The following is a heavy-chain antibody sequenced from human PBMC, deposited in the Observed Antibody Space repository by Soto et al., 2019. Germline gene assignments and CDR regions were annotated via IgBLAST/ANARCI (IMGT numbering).Heavy chain of an antibody. V-gene: IGHV4-4*07. J-gene: IGHJ6*02. CDR2: IFTTGST. CDR1: GGSIIAYY. Sequence: PSETLSLTCTVSGGSIIAYYWSWVRQPAGKGLEWIGRIFTTGSTNYNPSLKSRVTMSVDTSKNHFSLQLSSVNAADTAVYFCARDLGTGGMDVWGRGTTVTVSS. CDR3: ARDLGTGGMDV. D-gene: IGHD1-26*01.